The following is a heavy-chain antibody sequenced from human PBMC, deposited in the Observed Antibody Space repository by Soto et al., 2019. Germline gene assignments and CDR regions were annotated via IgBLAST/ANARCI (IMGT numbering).Heavy chain of an antibody. V-gene: IGHV4-39*01. CDR2: IYHSGST. J-gene: IGHJ4*02. Sequence: QLQLQESGPGLVKPSETLSLTCTVSGGSISSSSYYWGWIRQPPGKGLEWIGTIYHSGSTYYKPSLKSRVTISVDTSKNQFSLKLNSVTAADTAIYYCAREMGGSIDYWGQGTLVTVS. CDR3: AREMGGSIDY. CDR1: GGSISSSSYY. D-gene: IGHD1-26*01.